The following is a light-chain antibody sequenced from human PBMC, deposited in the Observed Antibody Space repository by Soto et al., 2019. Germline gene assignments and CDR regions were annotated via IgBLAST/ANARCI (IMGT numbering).Light chain of an antibody. CDR1: QDIAAS. J-gene: IGKJ4*01. CDR2: ADS. CDR3: QQTRTYPRT. Sequence: DIQLTQSPSFLSASVGDRVTITCRASQDIAASLAWYQQKPGNPPRLLIYADSTLQSGVPSRFSGSGSGTRGTLTISSLEPEDFATYYCQQTRTYPRTFGGGTKVEMK. V-gene: IGKV1-9*01.